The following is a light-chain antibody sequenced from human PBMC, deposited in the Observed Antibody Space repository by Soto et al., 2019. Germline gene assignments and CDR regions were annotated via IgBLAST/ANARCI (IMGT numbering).Light chain of an antibody. CDR3: GTCDSSLNLSGV. CDR2: END. CDR1: NSNIGNNY. J-gene: IGLJ3*02. V-gene: IGLV1-51*02. Sequence: QSVLTQPPSVSAAPGQKVTISCSGSNSNIGNNYVSWYQHLPGTAPKLLIYENDKRPSGIPDRFSGSKSGTSATLGITGLQTGDEADYYCGTCDSSLNLSGVFGGGTKLTVL.